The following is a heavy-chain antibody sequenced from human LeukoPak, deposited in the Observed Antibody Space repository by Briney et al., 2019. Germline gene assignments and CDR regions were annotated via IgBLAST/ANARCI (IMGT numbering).Heavy chain of an antibody. CDR2: IYHSGST. D-gene: IGHD3-10*01. J-gene: IGHJ5*02. CDR3: ARTAMVRGVIIRASNWFDP. Sequence: SETLSLTCAVSGGSISSSNWWSWVRPPPGKGLEWIGEIYHSGSTNYNPSLKSRVTISVDKSKNQFSLKLSSVTAADTAVYYCARTAMVRGVIIRASNWFDPWGQGTLVTVSS. CDR1: GGSISSSNW. V-gene: IGHV4-4*02.